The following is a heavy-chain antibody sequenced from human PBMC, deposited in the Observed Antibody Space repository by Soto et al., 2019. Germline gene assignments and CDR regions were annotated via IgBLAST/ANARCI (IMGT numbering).Heavy chain of an antibody. D-gene: IGHD3-3*01. V-gene: IGHV3-9*01. Sequence: EMLLVESGGGLVQPGRSLRLSCGGSGFSFDDYTMHWVRQAPGKGPEWVASLSWNSGFSGYADSVKGRFTISRDNAPSSVHLQMNNLRTEDTALYYCAKGRGTIGVTDAYDIWGQGTMVTVSA. CDR1: GFSFDDYT. CDR3: AKGRGTIGVTDAYDI. J-gene: IGHJ3*02. CDR2: LSWNSGFS.